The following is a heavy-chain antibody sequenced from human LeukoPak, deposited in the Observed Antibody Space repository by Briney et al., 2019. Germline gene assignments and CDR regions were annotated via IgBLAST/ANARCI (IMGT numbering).Heavy chain of an antibody. CDR1: GNTFTDLS. D-gene: IGHD2/OR15-2a*01. Sequence: ASVKVSCKVSGNTFTDLSMNWVRQAPGKGLEWMGGFDPEDVETIYAQKFQGRVTMTEDTSTATAYKDLSSLRPDDTAVYYCATDFYRGRQFDYWGQGTLVTVSS. CDR3: ATDFYRGRQFDY. CDR2: FDPEDVET. V-gene: IGHV1-24*01. J-gene: IGHJ4*02.